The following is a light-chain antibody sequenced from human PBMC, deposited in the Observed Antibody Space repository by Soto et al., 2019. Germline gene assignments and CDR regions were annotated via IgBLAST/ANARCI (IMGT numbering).Light chain of an antibody. CDR2: DAS. CDR1: QSVSSN. Sequence: ENVMTQSPATLSVSPGERATLSCRASQSVSSNLAWYQQKPGQAPRLLIYDASTRATGIPARFSGSSSWTECTLTIRFLLSEDLGVCYCQQYYDWPETFCQGTKVDIK. CDR3: QQYYDWPET. J-gene: IGKJ1*01. V-gene: IGKV3-15*01.